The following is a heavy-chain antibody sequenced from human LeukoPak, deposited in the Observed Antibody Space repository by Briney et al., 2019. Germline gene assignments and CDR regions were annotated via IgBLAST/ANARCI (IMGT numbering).Heavy chain of an antibody. CDR3: AKETYYYDNSGYYYGGYYFDY. CDR2: ISGSGGST. D-gene: IGHD3-22*01. Sequence: GGSLRLSCAASGFTFSNYAMSWVRQAPGKGLEWVSAISGSGGSTYHADSVKGRFTISRDNSKNTLYLHMNSLRAEDTAVYYCAKETYYYDNSGYYYGGYYFDYWGQGTLVTVSS. V-gene: IGHV3-23*01. J-gene: IGHJ4*02. CDR1: GFTFSNYA.